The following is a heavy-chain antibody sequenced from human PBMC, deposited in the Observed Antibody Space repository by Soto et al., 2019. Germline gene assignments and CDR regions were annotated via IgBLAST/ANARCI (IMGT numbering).Heavy chain of an antibody. J-gene: IGHJ4*02. V-gene: IGHV3-23*01. D-gene: IGHD6-19*01. CDR3: ATAGGIAVPGSHLDQ. CDR2: ITGTGGST. CDR1: GFTFSSYA. Sequence: EVQLLESGGGSVQPGGSLRLSCAASGFTFSSYAMNWVRQAPGKGLEWVSAITGTGGSTNYADSVEGRFTISRDNSRNTLYLQMSSRRAEDTAVYYCATAGGIAVPGSHLDQWGQGILVTVSS.